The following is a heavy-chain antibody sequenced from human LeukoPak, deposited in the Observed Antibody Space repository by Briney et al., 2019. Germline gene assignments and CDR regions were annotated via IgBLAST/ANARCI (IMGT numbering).Heavy chain of an antibody. Sequence: GGSLRLSCAASRFTFSNAWMSWVRQAPGKGLEWVAVISYDGSNKYYADSVKGRFTISRDNSKNTLYLQMNSLRAEDTAVYYCARGQYYYDTSGYYADYWGQGTLVTVSS. D-gene: IGHD3-22*01. J-gene: IGHJ4*02. V-gene: IGHV3-30-3*01. CDR3: ARGQYYYDTSGYYADY. CDR2: ISYDGSNK. CDR1: RFTFSNAW.